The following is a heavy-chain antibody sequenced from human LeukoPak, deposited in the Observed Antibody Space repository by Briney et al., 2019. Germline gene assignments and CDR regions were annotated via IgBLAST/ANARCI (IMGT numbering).Heavy chain of an antibody. J-gene: IGHJ4*02. CDR2: MNPNSGVT. CDR3: ARGAGTSWFDY. D-gene: IGHD2-2*01. V-gene: IGHV1-2*02. CDR1: GYTFTVNY. Sequence: ASVRVSCKPSGYTFTVNYLHWVRQAPGQGLEWVGWMNPNSGVTFYAQNFRGRVTMTRDTSVTTAYMELSSLTSDDTAVYYCARGAGTSWFDYWGQGSLVTVSS.